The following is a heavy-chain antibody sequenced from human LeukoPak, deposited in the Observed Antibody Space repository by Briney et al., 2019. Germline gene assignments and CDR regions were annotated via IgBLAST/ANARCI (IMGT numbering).Heavy chain of an antibody. J-gene: IGHJ4*02. V-gene: IGHV4-34*01. CDR3: AGRVAVAGTGLG. CDR2: INHSGST. Sequence: SETLSLTCAVYGGSFSGYYWSWIRQPPGKGLEWIGEINHSGSTNYNPSLKSRVTISVDTSKNQFSLKLSSVTAADTAVYYCAGRVAVAGTGLGWGQGTLVTVSS. D-gene: IGHD6-19*01. CDR1: GGSFSGYY.